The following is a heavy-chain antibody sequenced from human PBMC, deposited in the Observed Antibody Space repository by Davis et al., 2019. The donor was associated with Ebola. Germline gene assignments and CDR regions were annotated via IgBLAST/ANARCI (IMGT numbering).Heavy chain of an antibody. CDR1: GYTFTSYG. V-gene: IGHV1-18*04. J-gene: IGHJ4*02. Sequence: AASVKVSCKASGYTFTSYGITWVRQAPGQGLEWMGWINPHTGNTNYAQNVQGRVTMTTDTSTSTAYMEVGSLRSDDTAVYYCARSITMIVVVTPVDYWGQGSLVTVSS. CDR3: ARSITMIVVVTPVDY. D-gene: IGHD3-22*01. CDR2: INPHTGNT.